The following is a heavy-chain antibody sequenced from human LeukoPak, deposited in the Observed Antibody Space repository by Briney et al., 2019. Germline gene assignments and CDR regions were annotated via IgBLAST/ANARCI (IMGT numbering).Heavy chain of an antibody. D-gene: IGHD2-15*01. CDR1: GGSISSGGYS. CDR2: IYHSGST. V-gene: IGHV4-30-2*01. CDR3: ARAGYCSGGSCYSYYYYGMNV. J-gene: IGHJ6*02. Sequence: SQTLSLTCAVSGGSISSGGYSWSWIRQPPGKGLEWIGYIYHSGSTYYNPSLKSRVTISVDRSKNQFSLKLSSVTAADTAVYYCARAGYCSGGSCYSYYYYGMNVWGQGTTVTVSS.